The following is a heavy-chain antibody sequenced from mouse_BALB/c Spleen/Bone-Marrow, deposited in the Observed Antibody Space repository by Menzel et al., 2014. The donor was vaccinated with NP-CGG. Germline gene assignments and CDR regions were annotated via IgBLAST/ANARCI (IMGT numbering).Heavy chain of an antibody. Sequence: EVKLMESGGGLVQPGGSMKLPCVASGFTFSNYWMNWVRQSPEKGLEWVAEIRLKSNNYATHYAESVKGRFTISRDDSKSSVYLQMNNLRAEDTGIYYCTSMRRRGFAYWGQGTLVTVSA. CDR1: GFTFSNYW. CDR2: IRLKSNNYAT. J-gene: IGHJ3*01. D-gene: IGHD2-3*01. CDR3: TSMRRRGFAY. V-gene: IGHV6-6*02.